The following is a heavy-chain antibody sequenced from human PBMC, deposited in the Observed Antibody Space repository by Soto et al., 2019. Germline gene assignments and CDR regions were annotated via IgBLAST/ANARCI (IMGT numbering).Heavy chain of an antibody. Sequence: EVHLEESGGAMVQPGGSLRLSCAAPGFTFDDFAMCWVRQVPGKGLEWISLVNWGGDTTFYAESVKGRFIISRDNTKNSVYLQMTSLRSEDSAIYYCAKGATVTTHYQYYGMDVWGQGTTVTVSS. CDR3: AKGATVTTHYQYYGMDV. CDR1: GFTFDDFA. CDR2: VNWGGDTT. V-gene: IGHV3-43D*04. J-gene: IGHJ6*02. D-gene: IGHD4-17*01.